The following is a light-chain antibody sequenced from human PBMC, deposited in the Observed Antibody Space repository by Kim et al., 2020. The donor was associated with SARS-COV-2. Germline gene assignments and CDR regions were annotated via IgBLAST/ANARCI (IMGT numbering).Light chain of an antibody. Sequence: PGERATLSCRASQNFDTYLAWYQQRPGQAPRLLVYDASNRATGVPDRFSGSGSGTDFTLTISSLEPEDFSLYYCQQRNSWPPAVTFGGGTKVDIK. CDR3: QQRNSWPPAVT. CDR2: DAS. CDR1: QNFDTY. J-gene: IGKJ4*01. V-gene: IGKV3-11*01.